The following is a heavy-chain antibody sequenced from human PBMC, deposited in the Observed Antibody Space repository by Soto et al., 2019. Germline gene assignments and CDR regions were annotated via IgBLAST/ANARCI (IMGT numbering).Heavy chain of an antibody. CDR3: AKSYYDILTGLVYYYGMDV. V-gene: IGHV3-30*18. J-gene: IGHJ6*02. D-gene: IGHD3-9*01. CDR2: ISYDGSNK. Sequence: GGSLRLSCAASGFTFSGYGMHWVRQAPGKGLEWVAVISYDGSNKYYADSVKGRFTISRDNSKNTLYLQMNSLRAEDTAVYYCAKSYYDILTGLVYYYGMDVWGQGTTVTVSS. CDR1: GFTFSGYG.